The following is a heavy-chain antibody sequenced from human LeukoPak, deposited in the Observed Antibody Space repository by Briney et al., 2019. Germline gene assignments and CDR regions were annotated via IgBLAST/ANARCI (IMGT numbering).Heavy chain of an antibody. V-gene: IGHV4-39*07. CDR2: IFYSGST. Sequence: SETLSLTCTVSSGSISTSNYYWGWVRQPPGKALQWIGNIFYSGSTYYSPSLKSRVTISLDTSRNQLSLKLNSVNAADTAVYCCAKSNGYGLIDIGGQGTMVTVSS. CDR3: AKSNGYGLIDI. D-gene: IGHD3-22*01. J-gene: IGHJ3*02. CDR1: SGSISTSNYY.